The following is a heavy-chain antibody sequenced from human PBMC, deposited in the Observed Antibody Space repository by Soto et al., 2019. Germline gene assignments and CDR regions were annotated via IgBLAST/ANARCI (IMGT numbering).Heavy chain of an antibody. J-gene: IGHJ4*02. CDR3: ARVIDDLEYSSSGYFDY. CDR2: IYYSGST. D-gene: IGHD6-6*01. V-gene: IGHV4-59*01. Sequence: QVQLQESGPGLVKPSETLSLTCTVSGGSISSYYWSWIRQPPGKGLEWIGYIYYSGSTNYNPSLKSRVTISVDTSKNQFSLKLSSVTAADTAVYYCARVIDDLEYSSSGYFDYWGQGTLVTVSS. CDR1: GGSISSYY.